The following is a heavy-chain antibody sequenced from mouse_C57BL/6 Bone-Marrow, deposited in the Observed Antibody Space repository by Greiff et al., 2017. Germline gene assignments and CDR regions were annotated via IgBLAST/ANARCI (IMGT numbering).Heavy chain of an antibody. J-gene: IGHJ1*03. V-gene: IGHV14-3*01. CDR2: IDPANGNT. CDR1: RFHIKNTY. D-gene: IGHD1-1*01. CDR3: ASDYYGSSRSDV. Sequence: VQLQQSVAELVRPGASVKLSSTASRFHIKNTYMHWVKQRPEQGLEWIGRIDPANGNTKYAPKFQGKATITADTSSNTAYLQLSSLTSEDTAIYYCASDYYGSSRSDVRGTATTFTVSS.